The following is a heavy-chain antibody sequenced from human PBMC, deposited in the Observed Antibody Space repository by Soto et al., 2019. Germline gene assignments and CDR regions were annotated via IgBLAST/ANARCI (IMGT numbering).Heavy chain of an antibody. CDR1: GFTFNSYG. V-gene: IGHV3-30*18. CDR2: ISYDGSNK. Sequence: GGSLRLSCAASGFTFNSYGMHWVRQAPGKGLEWVAVISYDGSNKYYADSVKGRFTISRDNSKNTLYLQMNSLRAEDTAVYYCAKDLSYGDYRWAFDIWGQGTMVTVSS. J-gene: IGHJ3*02. D-gene: IGHD4-17*01. CDR3: AKDLSYGDYRWAFDI.